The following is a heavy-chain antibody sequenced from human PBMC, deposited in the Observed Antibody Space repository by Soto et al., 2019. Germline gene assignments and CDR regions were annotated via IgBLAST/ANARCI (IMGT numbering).Heavy chain of an antibody. V-gene: IGHV4-4*07. CDR3: ARSSSTRSAELDY. CDR1: VGSISSYY. J-gene: IGHJ4*02. Sequence: SETLSLTCTVSVGSISSYYWSWIRQPAGKGLEWIGRIYTSGSTNYNPSLKIRVTMSVYTSKNLFSLKLSAVTAADTAVYYCARSSSTRSAELDYWGQGTLVTVYS. D-gene: IGHD2-2*01. CDR2: IYTSGST.